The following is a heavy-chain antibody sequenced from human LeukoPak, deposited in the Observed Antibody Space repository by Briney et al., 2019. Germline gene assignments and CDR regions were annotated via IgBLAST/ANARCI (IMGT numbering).Heavy chain of an antibody. V-gene: IGHV3-21*01. J-gene: IGHJ4*02. CDR3: ARRYGDYFSGVYS. Sequence: GGSLRLSCAASGFTFSSYSMNWVRQAPGKGLEWVSSISESSAHIYYADSIKGRFTISRDNAKSSLYLQMNSLRAEDTAVYYCARRYGDYFSGVYSWGQGTLVIVSS. CDR2: ISESSAHI. D-gene: IGHD4-17*01. CDR1: GFTFSSYS.